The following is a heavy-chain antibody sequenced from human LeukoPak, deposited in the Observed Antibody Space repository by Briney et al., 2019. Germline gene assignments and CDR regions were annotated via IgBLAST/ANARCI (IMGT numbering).Heavy chain of an antibody. J-gene: IGHJ5*02. D-gene: IGHD3-10*01. CDR1: GYTFTYYG. V-gene: IGHV1-18*01. CDR2: ISGYNGNT. Sequence: GASVTVSCKASGYTFTYYGISWVRQAPGQGPEWMGWISGYNGNTNYAQKFQGRVTMTTDTSTSTAYMELRSLRSDDTALYYCARPNYPGGSGSYGGTNWFDPWGQGTLVTVSS. CDR3: ARPNYPGGSGSYGGTNWFDP.